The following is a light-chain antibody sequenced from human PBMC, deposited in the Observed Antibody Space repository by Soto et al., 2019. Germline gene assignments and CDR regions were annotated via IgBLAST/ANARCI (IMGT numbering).Light chain of an antibody. V-gene: IGLV2-23*02. Sequence: QSALTQPASVSGSPGQSITISCTGTSSDVGSYNLVSWYQQHPTKAPKLMIYEVSERPSGVSNRFSGSKSDNTASLTISGLQAEDEADYYCCSYAGSSNLAVFGGGTQLTVL. J-gene: IGLJ7*01. CDR2: EVS. CDR1: SSDVGSYNL. CDR3: CSYAGSSNLAV.